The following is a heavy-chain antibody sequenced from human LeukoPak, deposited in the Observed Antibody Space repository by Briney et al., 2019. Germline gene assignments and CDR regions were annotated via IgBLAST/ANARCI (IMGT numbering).Heavy chain of an antibody. V-gene: IGHV4-34*01. CDR1: GGSFSGYY. CDR3: ARGGGYGGPYYYYYYYMDV. CDR2: INHSGST. Sequence: PSETLSLTCAVYGGSFSGYYWSWIRQPPGKGLEWIGEINHSGSTNYNPSLKSRVTISVDTSKNQFSLKLSSVTAADTAVYYCARGGGYGGPYYYYYYYMDVWGKGTTVTVSS. J-gene: IGHJ6*03. D-gene: IGHD6-25*01.